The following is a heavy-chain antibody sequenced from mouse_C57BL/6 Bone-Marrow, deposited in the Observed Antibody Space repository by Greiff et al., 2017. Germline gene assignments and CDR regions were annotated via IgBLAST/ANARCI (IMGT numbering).Heavy chain of an antibody. CDR2: IDPSDSYT. Sequence: QVQLQQPGAELVRPGTSVKLSCKASGYTFTSYWMHWVKQRPGQGLEWIGAIDPSDSYTNYNQKFKGQATMTVDTSYNTAYMQCSSLTSEDSAFYSCAPLLSLLRGFAYWGQRTLLTVSA. J-gene: IGHJ3*01. V-gene: IGHV1-59*01. CDR1: GYTFTSYW. D-gene: IGHD1-1*01. CDR3: APLLSLLRGFAY.